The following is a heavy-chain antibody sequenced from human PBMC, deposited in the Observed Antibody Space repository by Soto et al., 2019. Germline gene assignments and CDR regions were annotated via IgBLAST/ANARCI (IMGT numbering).Heavy chain of an antibody. Sequence: SETLSLTCAVSGGSISSGGYSWSWIRQPPGKGLEWIGYIYHSGSTYYNPSLKSRVTISVDRSKNQFSLKLSSVTAADTAVYYCARARMVYDSSGYYHNDAFDIWGRGTMVTVSS. CDR1: GGSISSGGYS. D-gene: IGHD3-22*01. CDR2: IYHSGST. J-gene: IGHJ3*02. CDR3: ARARMVYDSSGYYHNDAFDI. V-gene: IGHV4-30-2*01.